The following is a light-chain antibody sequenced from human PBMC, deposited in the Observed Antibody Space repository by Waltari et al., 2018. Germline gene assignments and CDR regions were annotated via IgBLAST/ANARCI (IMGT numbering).Light chain of an antibody. Sequence: QSALTPPASVSASPGQSITISCPGTSGDVGGYDYVSRYQQHPGKAPQLIIYDVNKRPSGVSHRFSASKSGNTASLTIFGLQAEDEADYYCISYTSTTTYVVVGGGTKLTVL. CDR1: SGDVGGYDY. CDR3: ISYTSTTTYVV. J-gene: IGLJ2*01. V-gene: IGLV2-14*03. CDR2: DVN.